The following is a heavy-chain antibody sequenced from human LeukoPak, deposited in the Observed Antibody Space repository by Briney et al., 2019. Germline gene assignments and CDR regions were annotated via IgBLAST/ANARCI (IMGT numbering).Heavy chain of an antibody. J-gene: IGHJ6*03. Sequence: PSETLSLTCTVSGGSISSYYWSWIRQPAGKGLEWIGRIYTSGRTNYNPSLKSRVTMSVDTSKNQFSLKLSSVTAADTAVYYCARDSSGSPYYYYYYMDVWGKGTTVTVSS. CDR3: ARDSSGSPYYYYYYMDV. V-gene: IGHV4-4*07. D-gene: IGHD3-22*01. CDR1: GGSISSYY. CDR2: IYTSGRT.